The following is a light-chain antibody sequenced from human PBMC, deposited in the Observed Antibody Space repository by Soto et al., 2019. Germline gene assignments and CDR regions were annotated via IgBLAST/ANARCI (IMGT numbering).Light chain of an antibody. CDR1: QSVSSSY. CDR3: QQSGT. J-gene: IGKJ1*01. CDR2: RAS. V-gene: IGKV3-20*01. Sequence: EIVLTHSPGTLSLSPGERATLSCRASQSVSSSYLAWYQHKPGQAPRLLIYRASNRAAGIPDRFSGSGSGTDFTLTISRLEPEDFAVYYCQQSGTFGQGTKV.